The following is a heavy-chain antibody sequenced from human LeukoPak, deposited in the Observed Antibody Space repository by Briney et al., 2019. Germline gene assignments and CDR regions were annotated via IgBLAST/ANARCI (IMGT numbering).Heavy chain of an antibody. J-gene: IGHJ4*02. Sequence: PSETLSLTCTVSGGSISSYYWSWIRQPPGKGLEWIGNIYYSGSTNYNSSLKSRVTISVDTSKNQFSLTLSSVTAADTAVYYCARGWSSGEVDYWGEGTLVTVSS. D-gene: IGHD4-17*01. V-gene: IGHV4-59*01. CDR2: IYYSGST. CDR3: ARGWSSGEVDY. CDR1: GGSISSYY.